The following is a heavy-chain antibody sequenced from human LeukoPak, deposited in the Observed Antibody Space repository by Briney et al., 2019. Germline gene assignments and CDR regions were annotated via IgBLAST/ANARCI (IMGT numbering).Heavy chain of an antibody. CDR1: GGSISSGGYS. V-gene: IGHV4-30-2*01. J-gene: IGHJ4*02. Sequence: SETLSLTCAVSGGSISSGGYSWSWIRQPPGKGLEWIGYIYHSGSTYYNPSLKSRVTISVDTSKNQFSLKLSSVTAADTAVYYCARGETLYFFDYWGQGTLVTVSS. D-gene: IGHD2-21*01. CDR2: IYHSGST. CDR3: ARGETLYFFDY.